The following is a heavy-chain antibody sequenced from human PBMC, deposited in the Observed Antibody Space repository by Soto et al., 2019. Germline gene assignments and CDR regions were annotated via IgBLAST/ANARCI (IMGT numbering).Heavy chain of an antibody. Sequence: GGSLRLSCAASGFTFNKFAMTWVRQAPGKGLEWVSGISGSGGSTYYADSVKSRFTISGDNSKNTLYLQMNSLRTEDTAVYYCARSITMVRGVIRYYYYYGMDVWGQGTTVTVSS. J-gene: IGHJ6*02. CDR2: ISGSGGST. CDR1: GFTFNKFA. D-gene: IGHD3-10*01. V-gene: IGHV3-23*01. CDR3: ARSITMVRGVIRYYYYYGMDV.